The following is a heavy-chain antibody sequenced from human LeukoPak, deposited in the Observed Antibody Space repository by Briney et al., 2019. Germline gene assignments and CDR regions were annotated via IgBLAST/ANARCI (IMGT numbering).Heavy chain of an antibody. J-gene: IGHJ4*02. CDR2: INHSGST. CDR3: ARRGPAYYGSGSFLH. D-gene: IGHD3-10*01. V-gene: IGHV4-34*01. CDR1: GGSFSGYY. Sequence: SETPSLTCAVYGGSFSGYYWSWIRQPPGKGLEWNGEINHSGSTNYNPSLKSRVTISVNPSKNQFSLKPISVTAAGTAVYYCARRGPAYYGSGSFLHWGQGTLVTVSS.